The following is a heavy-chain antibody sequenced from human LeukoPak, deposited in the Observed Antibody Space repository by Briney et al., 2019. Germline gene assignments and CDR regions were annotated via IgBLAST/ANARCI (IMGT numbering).Heavy chain of an antibody. CDR2: ISAGNGNT. J-gene: IGHJ3*02. V-gene: IGHV1-3*01. Sequence: GASVKVSCKASGYTFTSYAIHWVRQAPGQRLEWMGWISAGNGNTKYSQNFQGRVTFISNTSATTAFMGLSSLRSEDAAVYYCARGLWELLQIHDAFDIWGQGTMVTVSS. CDR3: ARGLWELLQIHDAFDI. CDR1: GYTFTSYA. D-gene: IGHD1-26*01.